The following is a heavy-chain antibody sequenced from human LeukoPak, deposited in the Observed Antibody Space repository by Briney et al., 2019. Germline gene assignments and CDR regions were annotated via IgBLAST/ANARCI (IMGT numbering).Heavy chain of an antibody. CDR3: AREPLGYSYETGFDY. Sequence: SETLSLTCAVYGGSFSGYYWSWIRQPPGKGLEWIGEINHSGSTNYNPSLKSRVTISVDTSKNQFSLKLSSVTAADTAVYYCAREPLGYSYETGFDYWGQGTLVTVSS. J-gene: IGHJ4*02. V-gene: IGHV4-34*01. CDR1: GGSFSGYY. CDR2: INHSGST. D-gene: IGHD5-18*01.